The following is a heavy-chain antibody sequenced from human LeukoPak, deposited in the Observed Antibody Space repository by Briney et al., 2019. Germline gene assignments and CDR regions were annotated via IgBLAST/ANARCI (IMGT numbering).Heavy chain of an antibody. V-gene: IGHV4-4*08. Sequence: SETLSLTCTVSGGSITGYHWSWIRQPPGKGLEWIGYIYSNEATEYKPSLKSRVTISADTSKNQFSLRLTSATAADTAIYYCARRNDFHIWGQGTMVTVSS. CDR1: GGSITGYH. CDR2: IYSNEAT. CDR3: ARRNDFHI. J-gene: IGHJ3*02.